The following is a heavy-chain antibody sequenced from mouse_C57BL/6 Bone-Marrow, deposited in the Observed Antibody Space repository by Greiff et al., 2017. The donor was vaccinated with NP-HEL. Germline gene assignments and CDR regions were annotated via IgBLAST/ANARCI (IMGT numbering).Heavy chain of an antibody. D-gene: IGHD2-5*01. J-gene: IGHJ1*03. Sequence: SGPELVKPGASVKISCKASGYTFTDYYINWVKQRPGQGLEWIGWIFPGCGSTYYNEKFKGKATLTVDKSSSTAYMLLSSLTSEDSAVYFCARGEVYYSNFYWYFDVWGTGTTVTVSS. CDR1: GYTFTDYY. CDR3: ARGEVYYSNFYWYFDV. CDR2: IFPGCGST. V-gene: IGHV1-75*01.